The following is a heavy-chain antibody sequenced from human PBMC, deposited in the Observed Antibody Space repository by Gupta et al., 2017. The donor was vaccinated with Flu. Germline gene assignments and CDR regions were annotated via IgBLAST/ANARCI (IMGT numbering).Heavy chain of an antibody. V-gene: IGHV3-30*18. CDR2: ISYDGSNK. CDR3: AKEKLSDASPYYYYGMDV. D-gene: IGHD2-8*01. CDR1: GFTFSSYG. Sequence: QVQLVESGGGVVQPGRSLRLSCAASGFTFSSYGMHWVRQAPGKGLEWVAVISYDGSNKYYADSVKGRFTISRDNSKNTLYLQMNSLRAEDTAVYYCAKEKLSDASPYYYYGMDVWGQGTTVTVSS. J-gene: IGHJ6*02.